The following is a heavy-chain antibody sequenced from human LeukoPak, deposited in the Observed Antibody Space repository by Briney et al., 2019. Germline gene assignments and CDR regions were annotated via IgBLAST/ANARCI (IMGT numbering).Heavy chain of an antibody. Sequence: GGSLRLSCAASGFTFSSYEMNWVRQAPGKGLEWVSYISSSGTTIYYADSVMGRFTISRDNAKNSLYLQMNSLRAEDTAVYYCAREARDLGYHNSFDYWGQGTLVTVSS. V-gene: IGHV3-48*03. D-gene: IGHD5-18*01. CDR2: ISSSGTTI. CDR1: GFTFSSYE. J-gene: IGHJ4*02. CDR3: AREARDLGYHNSFDY.